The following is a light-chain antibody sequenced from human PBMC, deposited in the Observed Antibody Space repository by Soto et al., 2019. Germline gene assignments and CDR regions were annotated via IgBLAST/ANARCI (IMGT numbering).Light chain of an antibody. J-gene: IGKJ1*01. CDR3: QQYNNWPPWT. CDR2: GAS. Sequence: EIVLTQSPGTLSLSPGERATLSCRASQSVSSSYLAWYQQKPGQAPRLLIYGASSRATGIPDRFSGSGSGTDFTLTISSLQSEDFALYYCQQYNNWPPWTFGQGTKVE. CDR1: QSVSSSY. V-gene: IGKV3-20*01.